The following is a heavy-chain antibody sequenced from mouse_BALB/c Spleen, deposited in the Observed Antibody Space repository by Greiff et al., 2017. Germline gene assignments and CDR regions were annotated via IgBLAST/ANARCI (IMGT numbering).Heavy chain of an antibody. Sequence: VQGVESGTGLVAPSQSLSITCTVSGFSLTGYGVNWVRQPPGKGLEWLGMIWGDGSTDYNSALKSRLSISKDNSKSQVFLKMNSLQTDDTARYYCARGDYYGSSYAMDYWGQGTSVTVSS. CDR3: ARGDYYGSSYAMDY. D-gene: IGHD1-1*01. CDR1: GFSLTGYG. CDR2: IWGDGST. J-gene: IGHJ4*01. V-gene: IGHV2-6-7*01.